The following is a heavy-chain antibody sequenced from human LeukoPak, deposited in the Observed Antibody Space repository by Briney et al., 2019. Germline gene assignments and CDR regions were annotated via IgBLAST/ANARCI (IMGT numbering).Heavy chain of an antibody. D-gene: IGHD1-20*01. CDR1: GGSFSGYD. CDR2: INHSGST. CDR3: ASLTGTADYYYYYMDV. J-gene: IGHJ6*03. Sequence: SETLSLTCAVYGGSFSGYDWSWIRQPPGKGLEWIGEINHSGSTNYNPSLKSRVTISVDTSKNQFSLKLTSVTAADTAVYYCASLTGTADYYYYYMDVWGKGTTVTVSS. V-gene: IGHV4-34*01.